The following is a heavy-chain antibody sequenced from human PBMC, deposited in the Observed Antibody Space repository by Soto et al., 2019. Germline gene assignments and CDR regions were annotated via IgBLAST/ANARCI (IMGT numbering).Heavy chain of an antibody. CDR2: IKNKVDGGTT. Sequence: EVQLVESGGDLVKPGGCLRLSCAVSGITFTNAWMSWVRQAPGKGLEWVGRIKNKVDGGTTDYAAPVRGRFTISRDDSKNTLFLQMNSLETEDTATYYCTTDPGDYEDFWGQGTLVTVSS. J-gene: IGHJ4*02. D-gene: IGHD4-17*01. V-gene: IGHV3-15*01. CDR3: TTDPGDYEDF. CDR1: GITFTNAW.